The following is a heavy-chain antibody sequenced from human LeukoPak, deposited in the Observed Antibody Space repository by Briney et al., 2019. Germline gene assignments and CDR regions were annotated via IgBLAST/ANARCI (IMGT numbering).Heavy chain of an antibody. CDR2: INPNSGGT. Sequence: ASVKVSCKASGYTFTGYYMHWVRQAPGQGLEWMGWINPNSGGTNYAQKFQGRVTMTRDTSISTAYMELSRLRSDDTAVYYCARPIAALGKTLDYWGQGTLVTVSS. J-gene: IGHJ4*02. V-gene: IGHV1-2*02. CDR1: GYTFTGYY. CDR3: ARPIAALGKTLDY. D-gene: IGHD6-6*01.